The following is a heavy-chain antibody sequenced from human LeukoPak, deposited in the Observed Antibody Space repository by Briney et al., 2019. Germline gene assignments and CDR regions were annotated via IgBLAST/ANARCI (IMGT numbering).Heavy chain of an antibody. V-gene: IGHV3-48*01. CDR1: GFTFSSYS. J-gene: IGHJ4*02. Sequence: GGSLRLSCAASGFTFSSYSMNWVRQAPGKGLEWVSYISSSSSTIYYADSVKGRFTISRDNAKNSLYLQMNSLRAEDTAVYYCPRDHYARVKLAYCGGDCYSHSPYWGQGTLVTVSS. D-gene: IGHD2-21*01. CDR2: ISSSSSTI. CDR3: PRDHYARVKLAYCGGDCYSHSPY.